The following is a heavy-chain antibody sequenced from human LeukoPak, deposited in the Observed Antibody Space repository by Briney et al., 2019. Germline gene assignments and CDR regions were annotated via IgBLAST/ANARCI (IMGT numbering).Heavy chain of an antibody. CDR2: IYHSGST. CDR3: ARDLVAVAGGDY. J-gene: IGHJ4*02. V-gene: IGHV4-38-2*02. D-gene: IGHD6-19*01. CDR1: GYSISSGYY. Sequence: SETLSLTCTVSGYSISSGYYWGWIRPPPGKGLEWIGSIYHSGSTYYNPSLKSRVTISVDTSKKQFSLKLSSVTAADTAVYYCARDLVAVAGGDYWGQGTLVTVSS.